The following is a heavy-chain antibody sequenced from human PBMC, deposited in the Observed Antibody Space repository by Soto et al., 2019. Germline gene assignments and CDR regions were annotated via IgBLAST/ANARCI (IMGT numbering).Heavy chain of an antibody. Sequence: QLQLQESGPGLVKPSETLSLTCTVSGGSISSSSYYWGWIRQPPGKGLEWIGSIYYSGSTYYNPSLKSGVTISVETSKNQISLKLSSVTAADTAVYYCARRGAYYDFWSGYPFDYWGQGTLVTVSS. CDR2: IYYSGST. CDR1: GGSISSSSYY. D-gene: IGHD3-3*01. CDR3: ARRGAYYDFWSGYPFDY. J-gene: IGHJ4*02. V-gene: IGHV4-39*01.